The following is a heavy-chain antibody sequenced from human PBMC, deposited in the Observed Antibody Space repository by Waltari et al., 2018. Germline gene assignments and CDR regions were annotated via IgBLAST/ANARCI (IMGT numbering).Heavy chain of an antibody. J-gene: IGHJ6*02. CDR1: GGSISSYY. CDR2: IYYSGST. CDR3: ARDGVLGYGSGSYSPASYYYYGMDV. V-gene: IGHV4-59*01. Sequence: QVQLQESGPGLVQPSETLSLPCTVSGGSISSYYWRWLRQPPATGRAWSGYIYYSGSTHYTPSLKSRVTISVDTSKNQFSLKLSSVTAADTAVYYCARDGVLGYGSGSYSPASYYYYGMDVWGQGTTVTVSS. D-gene: IGHD3-10*01.